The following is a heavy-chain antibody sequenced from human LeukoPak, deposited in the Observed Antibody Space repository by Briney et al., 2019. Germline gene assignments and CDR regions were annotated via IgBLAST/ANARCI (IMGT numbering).Heavy chain of an antibody. V-gene: IGHV4-30-4*01. D-gene: IGHD3-22*01. CDR2: IYYSGST. CDR1: GGSISSGDYY. CDR3: ARVTQNYYDSSGYMKEGYYFDY. Sequence: SQTLSLTCTVSGGSISSGDYYWSWIRQPPGKGLEWIGYIYYSGSTYYNPSLKSRVTISVDTSKNQFPLKLSSVTAADTAVYYCARVTQNYYDSSGYMKEGYYFDYWGQGTLVTVSS. J-gene: IGHJ4*02.